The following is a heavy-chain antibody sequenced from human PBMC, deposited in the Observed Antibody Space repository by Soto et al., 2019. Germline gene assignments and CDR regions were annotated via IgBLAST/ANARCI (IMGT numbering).Heavy chain of an antibody. J-gene: IGHJ3*02. CDR3: AKGDYCRTTSCTGGAFDI. D-gene: IGHD2-2*01. CDR2: ISGSGGYT. CDR1: GFTFSNYA. Sequence: EVQVLESGGGLVQPGGSLRLSCAASGFTFSNYAMSWVRQAPVKGLEWVSSISGSGGYTYDADSVKGRFTISRDNSKNTLYLQMNSLRAEDTAVYYCAKGDYCRTTSCTGGAFDIWGQGTVVTVS. V-gene: IGHV3-23*01.